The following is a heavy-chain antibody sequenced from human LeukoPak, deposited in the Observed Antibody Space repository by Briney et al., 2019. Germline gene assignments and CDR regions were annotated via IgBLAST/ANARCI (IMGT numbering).Heavy chain of an antibody. CDR1: GGSFSSYY. Sequence: PSETLSLTCAVYGGSFSSYYWSWIRQPPGKGLEWIGYIYYTGSTNYNPSLKSRVTISVDTSKNQFSLKLSSVTAADTAVYYCASSSWYGNWFDPWGQGTLVTVSS. CDR2: IYYTGST. V-gene: IGHV4-59*01. J-gene: IGHJ5*02. CDR3: ASSSWYGNWFDP. D-gene: IGHD6-13*01.